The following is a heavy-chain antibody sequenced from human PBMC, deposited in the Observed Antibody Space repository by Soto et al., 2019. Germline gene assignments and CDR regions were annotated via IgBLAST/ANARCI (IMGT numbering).Heavy chain of an antibody. CDR3: APLHPRIHVMVPPIQI. Sequence: SETRSLTCAGSGGSVSSTNGWRWVRQSPGKGREWIGDIYHSGSTNYNPSLRGRVTISVDKSNNQFSLAVKCVTAADACCYYCAPLHPRIHVMVPPIQIGGQGTQVHLS. CDR1: GGSVSSTNG. J-gene: IGHJ4*02. D-gene: IGHD2-2*02. V-gene: IGHV4-4*02. CDR2: IYHSGST.